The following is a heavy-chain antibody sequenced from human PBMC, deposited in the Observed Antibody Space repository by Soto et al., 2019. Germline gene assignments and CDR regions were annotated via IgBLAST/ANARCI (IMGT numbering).Heavy chain of an antibody. CDR2: ISYDGSNK. CDR3: ATVPYYYDSSGYITDAFDI. V-gene: IGHV3-30-3*01. D-gene: IGHD3-22*01. J-gene: IGHJ3*02. CDR1: GFTFSSYA. Sequence: GGSLRLSCAASGFTFSSYAMHWVRQAPGKGLEWVAVISYDGSNKYYADSVKGRFTISRDNSTNTLYLQMNSLRAEDTAVYYCATVPYYYDSSGYITDAFDIWGQGTMVTVSS.